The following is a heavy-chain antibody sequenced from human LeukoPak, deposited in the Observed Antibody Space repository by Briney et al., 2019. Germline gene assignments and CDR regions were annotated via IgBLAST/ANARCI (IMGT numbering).Heavy chain of an antibody. J-gene: IGHJ4*02. CDR2: ISYDGSNK. V-gene: IGHV3-30*18. Sequence: GGSLRLSCAASGFTFSSYGMHWVRQAPGKGLEWVAVISYDGSNKYYADSVKGRFTISRDNSKNTLYLQMNSLRAEDTAVYYCAKESGIVVVGDYFDYWGQGTLVTVSS. CDR3: AKESGIVVVGDYFDY. D-gene: IGHD3-22*01. CDR1: GFTFSSYG.